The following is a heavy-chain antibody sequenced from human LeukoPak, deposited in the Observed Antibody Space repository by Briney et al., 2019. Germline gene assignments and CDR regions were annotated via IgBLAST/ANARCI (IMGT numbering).Heavy chain of an antibody. CDR3: ARARYCSSTSCYSYYYYYGMDV. J-gene: IGHJ6*02. CDR2: IYTSGST. D-gene: IGHD2-2*01. Sequence: PSETLSLTCTVSGGSISSYYWSWIRQPAGKGLEWIGRIYTSGSTNYNPSLKSRVTMSVDTSKNQFSLKLSSVTAADTAVYYCARARYCSSTSCYSYYYYYGMDVWGQGTTVTASS. V-gene: IGHV4-4*07. CDR1: GGSISSYY.